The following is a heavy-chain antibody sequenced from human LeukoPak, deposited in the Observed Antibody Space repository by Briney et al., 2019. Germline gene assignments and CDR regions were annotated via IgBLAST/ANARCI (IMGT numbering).Heavy chain of an antibody. Sequence: GASLQISCKGSGYGFTSYCIGWVRPMPGKGLEWMGIIYPGDSDTRYSPSFQGQVTISADKSISTAYLQWSSRKASDPAMYYCARRSGGGIHDAFDIWGQGTMVTVSS. D-gene: IGHD1-14*01. CDR2: IYPGDSDT. CDR1: GYGFTSYC. V-gene: IGHV5-51*01. CDR3: ARRSGGGIHDAFDI. J-gene: IGHJ3*02.